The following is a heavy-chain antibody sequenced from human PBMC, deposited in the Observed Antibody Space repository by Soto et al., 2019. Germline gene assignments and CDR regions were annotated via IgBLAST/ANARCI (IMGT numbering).Heavy chain of an antibody. CDR3: AKDGLKPPKLRYFDWFPGY. D-gene: IGHD3-9*01. V-gene: IGHV3-30*18. CDR2: ISYDGSNK. CDR1: GFTFSSYG. J-gene: IGHJ4*02. Sequence: GGSLRLSCAASGFTFSSYGMHWVRQAPGKGLEWVAVISYDGSNKYYADSVKGRFTISRDNSKNTLYLQMNSLRAEDTAVYYCAKDGLKPPKLRYFDWFPGYWGQGTLVTVSS.